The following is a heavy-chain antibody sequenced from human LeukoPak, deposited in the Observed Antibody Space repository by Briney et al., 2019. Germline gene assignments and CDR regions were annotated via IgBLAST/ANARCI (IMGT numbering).Heavy chain of an antibody. V-gene: IGHV1-46*01. D-gene: IGHD6-19*01. J-gene: IGHJ6*02. CDR1: GYTFTSYY. CDR2: INPSGGST. CDR3: ARDVTPVDYYYYYGMDV. Sequence: VASVKVSCKASGYTFTSYYMHWVRQAPGQGLEWMGIINPSGGSTSYAQKFQGRVTKTRDTSTSTVYMELSSLRSEDTAVYYCARDVTPVDYYYYYGMDVWGQGTTVTVSS.